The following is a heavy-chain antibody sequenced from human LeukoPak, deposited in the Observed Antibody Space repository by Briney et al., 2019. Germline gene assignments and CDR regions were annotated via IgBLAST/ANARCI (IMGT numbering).Heavy chain of an antibody. J-gene: IGHJ4*02. V-gene: IGHV3-74*01. CDR1: GFSFSNYW. CDR3: ARDLSQGATTNTNGYFDY. CDR2: IKSDGSST. D-gene: IGHD2-8*01. Sequence: GGSLRLSCVVSGFSFSNYWMHWVRQAPGKGLVWVSRIKSDGSSTTYADSVKGRFTISRDNAKNTLYLEMNSLRAEDTAVYYCARDLSQGATTNTNGYFDYWGQGALVTVSS.